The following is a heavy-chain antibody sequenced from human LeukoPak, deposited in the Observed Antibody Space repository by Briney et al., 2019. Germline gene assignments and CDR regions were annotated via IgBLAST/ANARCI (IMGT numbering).Heavy chain of an antibody. V-gene: IGHV4-39*01. D-gene: IGHD4-17*01. CDR2: VYYSGST. CDR3: ARFLKGGDYGDYSDY. CDR1: DGDINTSPYY. Sequence: PSETLSLTCTFWDGDINTSPYYWGWFRQPPGKGLQWIGSVYYSGSTYYSPSLKSRVTISVDTSKKQFSLKLNSVTAADTAVYYCARFLKGGDYGDYSDYWGQGTLVTVSS. J-gene: IGHJ4*02.